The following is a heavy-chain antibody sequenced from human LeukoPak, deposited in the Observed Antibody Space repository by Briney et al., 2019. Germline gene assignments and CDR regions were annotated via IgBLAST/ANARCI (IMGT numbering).Heavy chain of an antibody. J-gene: IGHJ4*02. CDR1: GFTVSINY. CDR2: ISGSGGST. V-gene: IGHV3-23*01. Sequence: GGSLRLSCVASGFTVSINYVSWVRQAPGKGLEWVSAISGSGGSTYYADSVKGRFTISRDNSKNTLYLQMNSLRAEDTAVYYCAKGQYYDFWRGGVYFDYWGQGTLVTVSS. D-gene: IGHD3-3*01. CDR3: AKGQYYDFWRGGVYFDY.